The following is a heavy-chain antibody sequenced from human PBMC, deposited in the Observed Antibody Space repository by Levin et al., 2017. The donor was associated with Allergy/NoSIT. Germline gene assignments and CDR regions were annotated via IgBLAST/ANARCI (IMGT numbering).Heavy chain of an antibody. CDR1: GDSVSSNSAA. V-gene: IGHV6-1*01. D-gene: IGHD6-19*01. CDR3: ARGREIAVAGPYFDY. J-gene: IGHJ4*02. Sequence: SETLSLTCAISGDSVSSNSAAWNWIRQSPSRGLEWLVRTYYRSKWYNDYAVSVKSRITINPDTSKNQFSLQLNSVTPEDTAVYYCARGREIAVAGPYFDYWGQGTLVTVSS. CDR2: TYYRSKWYN.